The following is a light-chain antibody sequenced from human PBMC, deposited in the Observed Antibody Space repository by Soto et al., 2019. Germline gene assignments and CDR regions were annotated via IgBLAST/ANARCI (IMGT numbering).Light chain of an antibody. V-gene: IGLV3-9*01. J-gene: IGLJ2*01. CDR2: RDY. CDR1: NIGSKN. CDR3: QVWDSSTHVV. Sequence: SYELTQPLSVSVALGQTARITCGGNNIGSKNVHWYRQKPGQAPVLVIYRDYNRPSGIPERFSGSNSVNTATLSISRAQAGDEADYYCQVWDSSTHVVFGGGTKVTVL.